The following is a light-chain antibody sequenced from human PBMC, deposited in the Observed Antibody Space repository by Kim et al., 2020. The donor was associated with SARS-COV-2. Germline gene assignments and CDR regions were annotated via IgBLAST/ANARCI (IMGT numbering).Light chain of an antibody. CDR1: QSVGSY. CDR2: DAS. J-gene: IGKJ4*01. Sequence: EIVLTQSPATLSLSPRERATLSCRASQSVGSYLAWYQQRPGQAPRLLIYDASNRATGIPARFSGSGSGTDFTLTINSLEPEDFAVYYCQQRANWPTVTFGGGTKVDIK. V-gene: IGKV3-11*01. CDR3: QQRANWPTVT.